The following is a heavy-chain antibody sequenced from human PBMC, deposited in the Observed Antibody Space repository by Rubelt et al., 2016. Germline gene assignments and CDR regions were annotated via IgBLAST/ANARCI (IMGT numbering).Heavy chain of an antibody. CDR2: IRTYNGNT. CDR3: ARRQQLGPFDY. Sequence: QVQLVQSGAEVKKPGASVKVSCKASGYTFTTYGISWVRQAPGQGLEWMGWIRTYNGNTNYAQKLQGRVTMTTDTSTSTAYMELRSLRSDDTAMYFCARRQQLGPFDYWGQGTLVTVSS. J-gene: IGHJ4*02. V-gene: IGHV1-18*01. D-gene: IGHD6-13*01. CDR1: GYTFTTYG.